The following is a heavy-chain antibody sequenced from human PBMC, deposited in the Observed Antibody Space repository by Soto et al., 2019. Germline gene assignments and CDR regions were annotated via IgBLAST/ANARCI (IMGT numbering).Heavy chain of an antibody. CDR1: AVMSSNSG. Sequence: VAAVMSSNSGVHWVSPATDRGLEXXAVVSFDGSNKYYADSVKGRFTISRDNSKNTLYLQMNSLRVEDTAVYYCARVAGLVDTAMVTYFYYRMDGWGQGTIVTGSA. CDR2: VSFDGSNK. J-gene: IGHJ6*01. D-gene: IGHD5-18*01. V-gene: IGHV3-30*08. CDR3: ARVAGLVDTAMVTYFYYRMDG.